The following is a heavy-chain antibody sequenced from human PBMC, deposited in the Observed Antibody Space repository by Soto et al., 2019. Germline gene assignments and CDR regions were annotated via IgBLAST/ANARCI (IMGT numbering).Heavy chain of an antibody. J-gene: IGHJ5*02. V-gene: IGHV1-3*01. CDR1: GYTFTGYT. D-gene: IGHD2-15*01. CDR3: ARGIATGQLDP. Sequence: ASVKVSCKASGYTFTGYTMSWVRQAPGQRLEWMGWINPDNGNTKSSQKFQDRVIITRDTSASTAYMDLSSLRSEDTAVYYCARGIATGQLDPWGQGALVTVSS. CDR2: INPDNGNT.